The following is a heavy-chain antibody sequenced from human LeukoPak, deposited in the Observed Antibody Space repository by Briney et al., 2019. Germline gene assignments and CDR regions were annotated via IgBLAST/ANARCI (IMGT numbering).Heavy chain of an antibody. CDR2: IRYDGINK. D-gene: IGHD3-9*01. V-gene: IGHV3-30*02. CDR1: GFTFSDYG. CDR3: ASGVLRYFDWLFDY. J-gene: IGHJ4*02. Sequence: PGGSLRLSCAASGFTFSDYGMHWVRQAPGKGLEWVAFIRYDGINKYYADSVQGRFSISRDNSKNTLYLDMNSLRAEDTAVYYCASGVLRYFDWLFDYWGQGTLVTVSS.